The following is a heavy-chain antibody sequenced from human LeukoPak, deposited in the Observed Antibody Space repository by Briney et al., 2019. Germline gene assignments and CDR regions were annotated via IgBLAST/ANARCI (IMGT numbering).Heavy chain of an antibody. CDR2: IIPILGIA. CDR1: GGTFSSYA. J-gene: IGHJ4*02. CDR3: ARYSSSPGGDYFDY. D-gene: IGHD6-6*01. V-gene: IGHV1-69*04. Sequence: ASVKVSCKASGGTFSSYAISWVRQAPGQGLEWMGRIIPILGIANYAQKFQGRVTITADKSTSTAYMELSSLRSEDTAVYYCARYSSSPGGDYFDYWGQGTLVTVSS.